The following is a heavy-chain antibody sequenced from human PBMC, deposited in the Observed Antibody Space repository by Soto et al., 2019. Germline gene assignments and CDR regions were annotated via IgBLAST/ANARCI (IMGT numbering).Heavy chain of an antibody. CDR1: GFTFSSYW. Sequence: PGGSLRLSCAASGFTFSSYWMHWVRQAPGKGLVWVSRINSDGSSTSYADSVKGRFTISRDNAKNTLYLQMNSLRAEDTAVYYCARFGLYCSGGSCYSRVHDYWGQGTLVTVSS. D-gene: IGHD2-15*01. CDR3: ARFGLYCSGGSCYSRVHDY. CDR2: INSDGSST. V-gene: IGHV3-74*01. J-gene: IGHJ4*02.